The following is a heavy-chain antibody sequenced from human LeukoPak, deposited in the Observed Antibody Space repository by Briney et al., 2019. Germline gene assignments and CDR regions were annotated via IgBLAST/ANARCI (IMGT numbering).Heavy chain of an antibody. Sequence: PSETLSLTRLCSLCAHIQYFLGWILQPPGKGLEWIGYIYYSGSTNYNPSLKSRVTISVDTSKNQFSLKLSSVTAADTAVYYCARAMAGRRYFAYWGQGTLVTVSS. CDR2: IYYSGST. V-gene: IGHV4-59*01. D-gene: IGHD1-26*01. J-gene: IGHJ4*02. CDR1: LCAHIQYF. CDR3: ARAMAGRRYFAY.